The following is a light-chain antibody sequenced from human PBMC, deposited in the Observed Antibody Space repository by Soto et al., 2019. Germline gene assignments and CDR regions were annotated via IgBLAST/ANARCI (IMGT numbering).Light chain of an antibody. CDR1: SSDVRGYNY. V-gene: IGLV2-8*01. CDR2: EVS. Sequence: QSVLTQPPSASGSPGQSVTISCTGTSSDVRGYNYVSWYQQHPGKAPKLMIYEVSKRPSGVPDRFSGSKSGNTASLTVSGFQAEDEADYYCSSYAGSNNFDVFGTGTKVTVL. CDR3: SSYAGSNNFDV. J-gene: IGLJ1*01.